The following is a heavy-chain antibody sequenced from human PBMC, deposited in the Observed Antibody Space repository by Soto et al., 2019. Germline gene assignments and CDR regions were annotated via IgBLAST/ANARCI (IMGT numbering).Heavy chain of an antibody. CDR3: ARDVNCSGGSCYTAWFDP. Sequence: QVQLVQSGAEVKKPGSSVKVSCKASGGTFSSYTISWVRQAPGQGLEWMGRIILILGIANYAQKFQGRVTITADKSTSTAYMELSSLRAEDTAVYYCARDVNCSGGSCYTAWFDPWGQGTLVTVSS. J-gene: IGHJ5*02. V-gene: IGHV1-69*02. CDR1: GGTFSSYT. CDR2: IILILGIA. D-gene: IGHD2-15*01.